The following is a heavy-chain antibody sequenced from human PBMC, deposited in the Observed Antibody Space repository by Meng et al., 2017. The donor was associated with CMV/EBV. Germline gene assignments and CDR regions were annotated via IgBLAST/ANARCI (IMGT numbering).Heavy chain of an antibody. Sequence: SLKISCAASGFTFDDYAMHWVRQAPGKGLEWVSGTSWNSGSIGYADSVKGRFTISRDNAKNSLYLQMNSLRAEDTALYYCAKDGAPTRAFDYWGQGTLVTVSS. CDR3: AKDGAPTRAFDY. J-gene: IGHJ4*02. CDR2: TSWNSGSI. D-gene: IGHD4/OR15-4a*01. CDR1: GFTFDDYA. V-gene: IGHV3-9*01.